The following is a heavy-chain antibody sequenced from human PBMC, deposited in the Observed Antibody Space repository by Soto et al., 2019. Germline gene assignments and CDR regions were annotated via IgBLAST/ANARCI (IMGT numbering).Heavy chain of an antibody. Sequence: ASETLSLTCLVSGGSISSGDYYWSWIRQHPGKGLEWIGYIYYSGSTYYNPSLKSRLTISVDTSKNQFSLKLSSVTAADTAMYYCARAHKLGGPFDYWGQGTLVTVSS. V-gene: IGHV4-31*03. CDR2: IYYSGST. D-gene: IGHD7-27*01. CDR1: GGSISSGDYY. J-gene: IGHJ4*02. CDR3: ARAHKLGGPFDY.